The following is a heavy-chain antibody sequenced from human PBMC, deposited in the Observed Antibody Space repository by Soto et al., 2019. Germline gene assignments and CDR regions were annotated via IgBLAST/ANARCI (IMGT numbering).Heavy chain of an antibody. Sequence: PGGSLSLSCAASGFTFSSYSMNWVRQAPGKGLEWVSRINTDGRSKNYADSVKGRFTISRDNSKHTLNLQMTSLSSEDTPVYYCARAHDILSGYYNAGYWGQGTLVTLSS. D-gene: IGHD3-9*01. V-gene: IGHV3-74*01. CDR1: GFTFSSYS. J-gene: IGHJ4*02. CDR3: ARAHDILSGYYNAGY. CDR2: INTDGRSK.